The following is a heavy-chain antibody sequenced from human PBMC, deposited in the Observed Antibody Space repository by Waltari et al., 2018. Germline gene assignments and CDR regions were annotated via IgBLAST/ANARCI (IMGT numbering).Heavy chain of an antibody. CDR3: ARGYGDYALTPGPHYYYGMDV. J-gene: IGHJ6*02. Sequence: QVQLQESGPGLVKPSETLSLTCTVSGDSINNHHWAWIRQTPGKGLECIGYAYYTGSTNYNPSLRSGLTISVDTSKNQFSLNLSSVTAADTAVYYCARGYGDYALTPGPHYYYGMDVWGQGTTVTVSS. CDR2: AYYTGST. V-gene: IGHV4-59*08. CDR1: GDSINNHH. D-gene: IGHD4-17*01.